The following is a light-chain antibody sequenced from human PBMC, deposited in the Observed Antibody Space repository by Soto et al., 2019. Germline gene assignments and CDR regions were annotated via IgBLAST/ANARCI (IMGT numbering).Light chain of an antibody. Sequence: IQYPATLSVTPGERANWYCWASQSVSSNLAWYQQKPGQAPRLLIYGASTRATGIPARFSGSGSGTEFTLTISSLQSEDFAVYYCQQYNNWPRTFAQGTKVAIK. J-gene: IGKJ1*01. CDR1: QSVSSN. V-gene: IGKV3-15*01. CDR2: GAS. CDR3: QQYNNWPRT.